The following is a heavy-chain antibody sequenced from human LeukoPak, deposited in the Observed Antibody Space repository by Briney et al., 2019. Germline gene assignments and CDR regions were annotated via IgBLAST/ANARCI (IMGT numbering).Heavy chain of an antibody. CDR1: GGTFSSYA. D-gene: IGHD2/OR15-2a*01. Sequence: ASVKVSCKASGGTFSSYAISWVRQAPGQGLEWMGGITPIFGTANYAQKFQGRVTITADESTSTAYMELSSLRSEDTAVYYCARDRNIWSFDIWGQGTMVTVSS. CDR3: ARDRNIWSFDI. V-gene: IGHV1-69*13. CDR2: ITPIFGTA. J-gene: IGHJ3*02.